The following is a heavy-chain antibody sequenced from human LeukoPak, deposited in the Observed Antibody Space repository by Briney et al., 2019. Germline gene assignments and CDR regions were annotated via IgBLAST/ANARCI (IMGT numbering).Heavy chain of an antibody. V-gene: IGHV3-23*01. D-gene: IGHD3-22*01. CDR1: GFTFSSYA. CDR3: ARVGGSSGLFWND. Sequence: GFLRLSCAASGFTFSSYAMNWVRQAPGKGLEWVSGVAGSSDSTYYADSVKGRFTISRDNSKNTLYLQMNSLRVEDTAIYYCARVGGSSGLFWNDWGQGTLVTVSS. CDR2: VAGSSDST. J-gene: IGHJ4*02.